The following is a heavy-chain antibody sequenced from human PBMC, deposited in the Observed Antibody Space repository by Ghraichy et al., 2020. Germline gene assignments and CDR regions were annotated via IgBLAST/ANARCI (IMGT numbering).Heavy chain of an antibody. CDR1: GGSISSSSYY. CDR2: IYYSGST. V-gene: IGHV4-39*01. D-gene: IGHD6-19*01. CDR3: APIAVAHSRGS. Sequence: SETLSLTCTVSGGSISSSSYYWGWIRQPPGKGLEWIGSIYYSGSTYYNPSLKSRVTISVDTSKNQFSLKLSSVTAADTAVYYCAPIAVAHSRGSWGQGTLVTVSS. J-gene: IGHJ5*02.